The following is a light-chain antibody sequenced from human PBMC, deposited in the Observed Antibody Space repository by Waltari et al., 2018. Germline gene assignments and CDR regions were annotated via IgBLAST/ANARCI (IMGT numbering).Light chain of an antibody. CDR1: SSDVGSYNL. CDR3: CSYAGANTYV. J-gene: IGLJ1*01. Sequence: QSALTQPASVSGSPGQSITVSCTGTSSDVGSYNLVSWYQHHPPKAPKLVMYEVSKRPSGVSNRFSGSKSGDTASLTISGLQPEDEADYYCCSYAGANTYVFGSGTKVTVL. CDR2: EVS. V-gene: IGLV2-23*02.